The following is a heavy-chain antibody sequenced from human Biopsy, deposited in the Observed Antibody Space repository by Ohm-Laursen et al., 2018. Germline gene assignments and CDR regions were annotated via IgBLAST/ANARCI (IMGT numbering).Heavy chain of an antibody. Sequence: SDTLSLTCTVSGGSISSDLWSWIRQTPGKGLEWIGYVYYSGTTTYNPSLRSRVTISVDTSMNQISLRLQSVTAADTAIYYCTRGMRSSGWPYFDSWGQGTLVTVSS. CDR2: VYYSGTT. D-gene: IGHD6-19*01. CDR3: TRGMRSSGWPYFDS. CDR1: GGSISSDL. V-gene: IGHV4-59*07. J-gene: IGHJ4*02.